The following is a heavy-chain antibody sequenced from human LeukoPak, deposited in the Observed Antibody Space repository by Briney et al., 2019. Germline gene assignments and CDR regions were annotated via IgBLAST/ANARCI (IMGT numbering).Heavy chain of an antibody. V-gene: IGHV3-21*01. Sequence: PGGSLRLSCAASGFTFSTYNMNWVRQAPGKGLEWVSSMTATSGHTYYADSVKGRLTISRDNAKNSLYLQMNSLRAEDTAVYYCSREGTAREDDAFDIWGQGTMVTVSS. CDR1: GFTFSTYN. D-gene: IGHD5-24*01. CDR2: MTATSGHT. CDR3: SREGTAREDDAFDI. J-gene: IGHJ3*02.